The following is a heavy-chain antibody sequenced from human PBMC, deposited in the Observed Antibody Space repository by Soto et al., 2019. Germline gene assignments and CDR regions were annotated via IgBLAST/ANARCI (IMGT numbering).Heavy chain of an antibody. J-gene: IGHJ6*02. D-gene: IGHD1-20*01. CDR3: AVGSREPYNWNYYSYGLDV. V-gene: IGHV1-69*06. CDR2: IIPIFRTP. Sequence: QVPLVQSGAEVKKSGSSVTVSCRASGGTFSNYAISWVRQAPGQGFEWLGGIIPIFRTPNKVQEFQGRVTITADTSTTTAYMELSSLRSEDTAVYFCAVGSREPYNWNYYSYGLDVWGQGTTVTVS. CDR1: GGTFSNYA.